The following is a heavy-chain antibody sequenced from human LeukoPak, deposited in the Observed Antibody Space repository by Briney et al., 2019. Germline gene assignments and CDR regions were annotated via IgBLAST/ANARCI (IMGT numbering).Heavy chain of an antibody. CDR3: ATDRKLLT. CDR1: RYSLSYLS. CDR2: FDPEDGEM. J-gene: IGHJ5*02. D-gene: IGHD1-26*01. Sequence: ASVKVSCKVSRYSLSYLSLHWVRQPPGKGLEWMGGFDPEDGEMNYAQRFQGRVTMTVATSTETAYMELTSLRSEDTAVYYCATDRKLLTWGQGTLVTVSS. V-gene: IGHV1-24*01.